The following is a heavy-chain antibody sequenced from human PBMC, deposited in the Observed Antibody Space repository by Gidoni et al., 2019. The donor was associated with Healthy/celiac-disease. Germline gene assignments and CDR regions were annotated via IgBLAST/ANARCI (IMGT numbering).Heavy chain of an antibody. CDR1: GFTFSNAW. CDR3: TTDPGGSSWQTEYYGMDV. Sequence: EVQLVESGGGLVKPGGSLRLSCAASGFTFSNAWMSWVRQAPGKGLEWVGRIKSNTDGGTTDYAAPVKGRFTISRDDSNNTLYLKMNSLKTEDTAVYYCTTDPGGSSWQTEYYGMDVWGQGTTVTVSS. V-gene: IGHV3-15*01. D-gene: IGHD6-13*01. J-gene: IGHJ6*02. CDR2: IKSNTDGGTT.